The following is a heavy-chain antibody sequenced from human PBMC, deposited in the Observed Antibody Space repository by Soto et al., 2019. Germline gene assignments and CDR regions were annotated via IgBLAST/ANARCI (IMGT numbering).Heavy chain of an antibody. V-gene: IGHV3-30-3*01. J-gene: IGHJ6*02. CDR1: GFTFSSYA. Sequence: PGGSLRLSCAASGFTFSSYAMHWVRQAPGKGLEWVAVISYDGSNKYYADSVKGRFTISRDNSKNTLYLQMNSLRAEDTAVYYCAAPTVTTVGFDYYYYYGMDVWGQGTTVTVSS. CDR3: AAPTVTTVGFDYYYYYGMDV. CDR2: ISYDGSNK. D-gene: IGHD4-17*01.